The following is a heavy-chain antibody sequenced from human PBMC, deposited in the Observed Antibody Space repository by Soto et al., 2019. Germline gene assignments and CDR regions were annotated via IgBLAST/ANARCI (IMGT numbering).Heavy chain of an antibody. J-gene: IGHJ5*02. V-gene: IGHV4-30-2*01. Sequence: SLSRTCSVSDGSIGGDDYSWSWIRQPPGKGLEWIGYIHHSGNTYYNPSLRDRVTISVVRSKNQFYLKLNSMTDADTAVYYCARVPNSVGGNWFDPWGQGTLVTVYS. CDR1: DGSIGGDDYS. CDR3: ARVPNSVGGNWFDP. D-gene: IGHD3-10*01. CDR2: IHHSGNT.